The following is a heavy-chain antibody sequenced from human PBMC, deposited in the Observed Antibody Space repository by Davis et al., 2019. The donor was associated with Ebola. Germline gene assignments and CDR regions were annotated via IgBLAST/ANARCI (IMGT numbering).Heavy chain of an antibody. CDR1: GYTFTSYA. V-gene: IGHV1-3*01. Sequence: ASVKVSCKASGYTFTSYAMHWVRQAPGQRLEWMGWINAGNGNTKYSQKFQGRVTITRDTSASTAYMELSSLRSEDTAVYYCARSDIVVVVAATKYYGMDVWGQGTTVTVSS. D-gene: IGHD2-15*01. CDR3: ARSDIVVVVAATKYYGMDV. CDR2: INAGNGNT. J-gene: IGHJ6*02.